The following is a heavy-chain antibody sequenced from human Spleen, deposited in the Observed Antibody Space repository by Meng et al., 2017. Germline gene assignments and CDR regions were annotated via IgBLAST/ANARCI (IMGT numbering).Heavy chain of an antibody. Sequence: GGSLRLSCAASGFTFSSYAMHWVRQAPGKGLEWVAVISYDGSNKYYADSVKGRFTISRDNSKNTLYLQMNSLRAEDTTVYYCARDLRGYSYAYAPDYWGQGTLVTVSS. CDR2: ISYDGSNK. D-gene: IGHD5-18*01. CDR3: ARDLRGYSYAYAPDY. J-gene: IGHJ4*02. V-gene: IGHV3-30*04. CDR1: GFTFSSYA.